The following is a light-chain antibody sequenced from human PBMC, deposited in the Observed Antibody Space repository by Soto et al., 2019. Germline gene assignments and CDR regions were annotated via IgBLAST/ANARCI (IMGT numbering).Light chain of an antibody. CDR3: QRLNNYPIT. Sequence: DIQLTQSPSFLSASVGDRVTITCRASQSISSWLAWYQQKPGKAPKLLIYSASTLQSGVPSRFSGSGSGTDFTLTISSLQPEDFATYYCQRLNNYPITFGQGTRLENK. CDR1: QSISSW. CDR2: SAS. J-gene: IGKJ5*01. V-gene: IGKV1-9*01.